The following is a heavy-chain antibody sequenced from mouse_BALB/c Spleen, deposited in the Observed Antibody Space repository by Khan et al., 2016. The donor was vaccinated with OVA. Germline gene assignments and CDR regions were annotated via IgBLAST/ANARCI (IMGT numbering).Heavy chain of an antibody. V-gene: IGHV1S137*01. J-gene: IGHJ4*01. CDR2: ISTYYGDA. CDR1: GYTFTDYA. Sequence: QVQLKQSGAELVRPGVSVKISCKGSGYTFTDYAMHWVKQSHAKSLEWIGVISTYYGDANYNQQFKGKATMTVDTSSNTAYMDLARLTSEDSAIYYCARGGLALYTMDYWGQGTSVTVSS. CDR3: ARGGLALYTMDY.